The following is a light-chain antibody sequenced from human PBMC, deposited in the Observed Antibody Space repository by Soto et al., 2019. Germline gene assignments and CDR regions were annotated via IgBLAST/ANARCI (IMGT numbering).Light chain of an antibody. CDR1: SSDIGGYNY. Sequence: QSALTQPASVSGSPGQSIIISCTGTSSDIGGYNYVSWYQQHPGNAPKLMIYDVFNRPSGVPNRFSGSKSGNTASLTISGLQTEDEADYYCCSYSSSSALVVFGGGTKVTVL. CDR3: CSYSSSSALVV. V-gene: IGLV2-14*01. CDR2: DVF. J-gene: IGLJ2*01.